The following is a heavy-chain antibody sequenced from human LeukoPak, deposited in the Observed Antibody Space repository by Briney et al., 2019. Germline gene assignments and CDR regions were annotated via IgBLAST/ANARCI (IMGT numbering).Heavy chain of an antibody. CDR2: IIPILGIA. CDR1: GGTFSSYA. D-gene: IGHD3-22*01. Sequence: GASVKVSCKASGGTFSSYAISWVRQAPGQGLEWMGRIIPILGIANYAQKFQGRVTITADKSTSTAYMELSSLRSEDTAVYYCARTRGYYYDSSGYHFDYWGQGTLVTVSS. CDR3: ARTRGYYYDSSGYHFDY. J-gene: IGHJ4*02. V-gene: IGHV1-69*04.